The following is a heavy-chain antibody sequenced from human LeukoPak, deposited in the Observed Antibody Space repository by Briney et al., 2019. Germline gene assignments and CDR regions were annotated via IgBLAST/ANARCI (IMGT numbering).Heavy chain of an antibody. Sequence: SETLSLTCAVYGGSFSGYYWSWIRQPPGKGLEWIGEINHSGSTNYNPSLKSRVTISVDTSKNQFSLKLSSVTAADTAVYYCARVLGELLRGSGWFDPWGQGTLVTVSS. CDR2: INHSGST. CDR1: GGSFSGYY. J-gene: IGHJ5*02. D-gene: IGHD3-10*01. CDR3: ARVLGELLRGSGWFDP. V-gene: IGHV4-34*01.